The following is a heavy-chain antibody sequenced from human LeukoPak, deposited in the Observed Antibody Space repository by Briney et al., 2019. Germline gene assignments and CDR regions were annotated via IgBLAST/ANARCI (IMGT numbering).Heavy chain of an antibody. CDR1: GFTFSSYA. CDR2: ISYDGSNK. V-gene: IGHV3-30*04. D-gene: IGHD3-3*01. J-gene: IGHJ4*02. Sequence: GRSLRLSCAASGFTFSSYAMHWVRQAPGKGLEWVAVISYDGSNKYYADSVKGRFTISRDNSKNTLYLQMNSLRAEDTAVYYCARDLERRYFDYWGQGTPVTVSS. CDR3: ARDLERRYFDY.